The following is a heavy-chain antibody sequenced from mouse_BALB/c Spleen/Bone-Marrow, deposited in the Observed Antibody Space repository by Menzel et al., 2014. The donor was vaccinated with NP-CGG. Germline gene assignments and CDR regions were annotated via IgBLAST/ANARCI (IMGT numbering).Heavy chain of an antibody. Sequence: EVMLVESGGGLVKLGGSLKLSCAASGFTFSSYYMSWVRQTPEKRLELVAAINSNGGSTYYPDTVKGRFTISRDNAKNTLYPQMSSLKSEDTALYYCARQGYPYFDYWGQGTTLTVSS. J-gene: IGHJ2*01. D-gene: IGHD2-14*01. CDR1: GFTFSSYY. CDR3: ARQGYPYFDY. CDR2: INSNGGST. V-gene: IGHV5-6-2*01.